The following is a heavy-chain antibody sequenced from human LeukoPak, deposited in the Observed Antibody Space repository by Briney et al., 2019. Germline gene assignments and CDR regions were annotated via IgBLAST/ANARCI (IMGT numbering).Heavy chain of an antibody. CDR3: AREDDFWSGYTPHFDY. CDR2: INHSGST. CDR1: GGSFSGYY. Sequence: PSETLSLTCAVYGGSFSGYYWSWIRQPPGKGLEWIGEINHSGSTNYNPSLKSRVTMSVDTSKNQFSLKLSSVTAADTAVYYCAREDDFWSGYTPHFDYWGQGTLVTVSS. J-gene: IGHJ4*02. D-gene: IGHD3-3*01. V-gene: IGHV4-34*01.